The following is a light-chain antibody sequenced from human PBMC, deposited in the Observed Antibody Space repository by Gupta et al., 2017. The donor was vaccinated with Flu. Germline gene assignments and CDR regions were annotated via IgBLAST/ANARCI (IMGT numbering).Light chain of an antibody. CDR3: QQRSHWPQIT. CDR2: DAS. J-gene: IGKJ5*01. Sequence: ATLSLSPGERATLSCRASQSVTSDLAWYHQKPGQAPRLLIYDASSRATGIPARFSGSGSATDFTLTISSREPEDFGLYYCQQRSHWPQITFGQGTRLEIK. CDR1: QSVTSD. V-gene: IGKV3-11*01.